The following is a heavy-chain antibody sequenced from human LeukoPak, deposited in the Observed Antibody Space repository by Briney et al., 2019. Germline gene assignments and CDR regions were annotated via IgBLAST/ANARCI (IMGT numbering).Heavy chain of an antibody. Sequence: GGSLRLSCSASGLTLSSYWIHLVLQGPGKRLVWVSRSNSDGSITQYADSVKGRFTISRDNAKNKLYMQMNSLRAEDTAVYYCVRGSNDWYGMDYWGQGTLVTVSA. D-gene: IGHD6-19*01. CDR2: SNSDGSIT. J-gene: IGHJ4*02. CDR1: GLTLSSYW. V-gene: IGHV3-74*01. CDR3: VRGSNDWYGMDY.